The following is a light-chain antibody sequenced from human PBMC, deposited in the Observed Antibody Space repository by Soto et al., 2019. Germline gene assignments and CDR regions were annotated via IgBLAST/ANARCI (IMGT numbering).Light chain of an antibody. J-gene: IGKJ1*01. CDR1: QVIGSRY. Sequence: EIVMTQSPGTLSLSPGERATISCRASQVIGSRYLAWYHQKSGQAPRLLIYGASSRATGIPDRFSGSGSGTDFTLTISSLQSEDFAVYYCQQYNNWSWTFGQGTKVEIK. CDR3: QQYNNWSWT. CDR2: GAS. V-gene: IGKV3-20*01.